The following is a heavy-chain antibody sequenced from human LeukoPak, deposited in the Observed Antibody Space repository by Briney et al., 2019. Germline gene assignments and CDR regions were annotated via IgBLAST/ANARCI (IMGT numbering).Heavy chain of an antibody. Sequence: NSSETLSLTCTVSGYSISSGYYWGWIRQPPGKGLEWIGSIFYSGSTYFNPSLKSRVTISVDMSKNQFSLKLSSVTAADTAVYYCARGGTLRWYTNWGQGTLVTVSS. J-gene: IGHJ4*02. V-gene: IGHV4-38-2*02. CDR1: GYSISSGYY. CDR2: IFYSGST. D-gene: IGHD4-23*01. CDR3: ARGGTLRWYTN.